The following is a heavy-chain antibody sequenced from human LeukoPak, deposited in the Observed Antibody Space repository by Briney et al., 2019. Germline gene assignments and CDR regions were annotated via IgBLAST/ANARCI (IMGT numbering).Heavy chain of an antibody. CDR2: INQDGDRT. V-gene: IGHV3-7*01. J-gene: IGHJ4*02. D-gene: IGHD6-19*01. Sequence: GGSLRLSCAASRLTFSLYWMSWVRQAPGKGLEWVAAINQDGDRTEYVDSVKGRFSISRDTATNSWDLQMSSLRVDDTALYYCATLVFSGGWCPGYWGQGTLVTVSS. CDR1: RLTFSLYW. CDR3: ATLVFSGGWCPGY.